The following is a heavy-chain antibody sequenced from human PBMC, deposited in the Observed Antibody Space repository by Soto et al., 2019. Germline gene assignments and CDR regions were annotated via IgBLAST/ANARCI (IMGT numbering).Heavy chain of an antibody. V-gene: IGHV2-26*01. J-gene: IGHJ6*02. D-gene: IGHD2-15*01. CDR3: ARLPSYGSTWEYYFYYYGMDV. CDR1: GFSLNNTRVG. Sequence: QVTLKESGPVLVRPTETLTLTCTVSGFSLNNTRVGVSWIRQPPGKAPEWLAHIFSIYEKSYSTSLRTRLTIAKDISNGQVVLIMTNMNPLDTATYFCARLPSYGSTWEYYFYYYGMDVWGPGTTVTVSS. CDR2: IFSIYEK.